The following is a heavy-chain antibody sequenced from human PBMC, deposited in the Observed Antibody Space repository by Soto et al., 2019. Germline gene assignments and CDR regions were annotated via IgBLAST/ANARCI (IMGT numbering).Heavy chain of an antibody. Sequence: QVQLVESGGGLVQPGGSLRLSCAASGFTFSDYYMNWIRQTPGKGLEWVSYINSDGTTIYYSDSMKGRFTISRDNAKNSLYLQMNSLRAEDTAVYYCARVLIVATTLGGMDVWGQGTTVTVSS. J-gene: IGHJ6*02. CDR3: ARVLIVATTLGGMDV. CDR2: INSDGTTI. D-gene: IGHD5-12*01. CDR1: GFTFSDYY. V-gene: IGHV3-11*01.